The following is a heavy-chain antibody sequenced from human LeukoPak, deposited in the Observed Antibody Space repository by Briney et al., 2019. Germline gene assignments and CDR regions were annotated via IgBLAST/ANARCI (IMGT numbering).Heavy chain of an antibody. CDR3: ARGGYSNYVSDFDY. CDR2: IKQDGSEK. V-gene: IGHV3-7*04. Sequence: GGSLRLSCEASGFTLSTFWMSWVRQAPGKGLEWVANIKQDGSEKYYVDSVKGRFTISRDNAKNSLYLQMNSLRAEDTAVYYCARGGYSNYVSDFDYWGQGTLVTVSS. CDR1: GFTLSTFW. J-gene: IGHJ4*02. D-gene: IGHD4-4*01.